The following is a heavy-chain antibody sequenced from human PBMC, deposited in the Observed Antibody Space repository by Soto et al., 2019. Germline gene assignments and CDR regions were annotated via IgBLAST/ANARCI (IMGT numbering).Heavy chain of an antibody. Sequence: PSETLSLTCAVSGGSISSGGYSWSCILQPPGKGLEWIGYIYHSGSTYYNPSLKSRVTISVDRSKNQFSLKLSSVTAADTAVYYCARGGGSSWYWFDPWGQGTLVTV. D-gene: IGHD6-13*01. CDR2: IYHSGST. V-gene: IGHV4-30-2*01. CDR3: ARGGGSSWYWFDP. CDR1: GGSISSGGYS. J-gene: IGHJ5*02.